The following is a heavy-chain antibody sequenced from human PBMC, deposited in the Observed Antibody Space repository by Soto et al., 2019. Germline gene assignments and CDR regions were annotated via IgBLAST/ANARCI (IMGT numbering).Heavy chain of an antibody. D-gene: IGHD3-22*01. CDR3: ASLDYYDSSGYYRPLNY. CDR2: IYYSGST. Sequence: SETLSLTCTVSGGSISSSSYYWGWIRLPPGKGLEWIGSIYYSGSTYYNPSLKSRVTISVDTSKNQFSLKLSSVTAADTAVYYCASLDYYDSSGYYRPLNYWGQGTLVT. V-gene: IGHV4-39*01. J-gene: IGHJ4*02. CDR1: GGSISSSSYY.